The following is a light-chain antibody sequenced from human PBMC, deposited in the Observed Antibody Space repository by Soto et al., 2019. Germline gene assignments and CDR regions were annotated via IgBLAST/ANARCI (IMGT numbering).Light chain of an antibody. Sequence: DIQMSQSPSTLSASVGDSVTITCRASQSISSWLAWYQQKPGKAPKLLIYKASTLESGVPSRFSGSGSGTEFTLTTSSLQPDHFATYYCQQYNDYPYTFGQGTTLEI. CDR2: KAS. CDR3: QQYNDYPYT. J-gene: IGKJ2*01. CDR1: QSISSW. V-gene: IGKV1-5*03.